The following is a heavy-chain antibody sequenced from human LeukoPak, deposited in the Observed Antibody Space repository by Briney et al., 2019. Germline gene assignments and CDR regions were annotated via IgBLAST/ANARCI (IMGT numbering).Heavy chain of an antibody. J-gene: IGHJ3*02. D-gene: IGHD3-22*01. V-gene: IGHV4-61*02. CDR2: IYTSGST. CDR1: GGSISSSSYY. Sequence: PSETLSLTCTVSGGSISSSSYYWGWIRQPAGKGLEWIGRIYTSGSTNYNPSLKSRVTISVDTSKNQFSLKLSSVTAADTAVYYCARYFYGSGYYRDAFDIWGQGTMVTVSS. CDR3: ARYFYGSGYYRDAFDI.